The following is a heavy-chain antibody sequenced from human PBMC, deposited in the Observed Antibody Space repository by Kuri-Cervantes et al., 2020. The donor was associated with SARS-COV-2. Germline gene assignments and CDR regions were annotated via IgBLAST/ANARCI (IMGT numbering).Heavy chain of an antibody. V-gene: IGHV1-3*04. CDR1: GYIFTNYA. CDR2: INTDIGNT. CDR3: ATGVPTRLFGEELKNDAFDI. J-gene: IGHJ3*02. Sequence: ASVKVSCKASGYIFTNYAIHWVRQAPGQRLEWMGWINTDIGNTKYSQKFQGRVTMTEDTSTDTAHMELSSLRSEDTAVYYCATGVPTRLFGEELKNDAFDIWGQGTTVTVSS. D-gene: IGHD3-10*01.